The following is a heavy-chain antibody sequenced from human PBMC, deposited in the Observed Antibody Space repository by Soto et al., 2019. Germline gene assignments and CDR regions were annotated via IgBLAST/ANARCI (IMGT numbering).Heavy chain of an antibody. CDR3: ARGIDAGVDY. D-gene: IGHD1-1*01. CDR1: GYTFTSYD. CDR2: MSPNSGNT. V-gene: IGHV1-8*01. J-gene: IGHJ4*02. Sequence: QVQLVQSGAEVKKPGASVKVSCKASGYTFTSYDINCVRQATGQGPEWMGWMSPNSGNTGYAQKFQGRVTMTTDISITTAYMELSSLRSEDTAVYYCARGIDAGVDYWGQGTVVTVSS.